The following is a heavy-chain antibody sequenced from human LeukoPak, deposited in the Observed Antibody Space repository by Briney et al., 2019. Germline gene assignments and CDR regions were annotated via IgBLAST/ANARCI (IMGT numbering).Heavy chain of an antibody. Sequence: SETLSLTCTVSGGSISSGRYYWTWIRQSAGKGLEWIGRIHTSGSTKYHPSLKSRVTISVDTSENQFSLKLSSVTAVDTAVYYCARGTTYDNGTGYYFNYWGQGTLVTVSS. CDR3: ARGTTYDNGTGYYFNY. J-gene: IGHJ4*02. V-gene: IGHV4-61*02. CDR2: IHTSGST. D-gene: IGHD3-22*01. CDR1: GGSISSGRYY.